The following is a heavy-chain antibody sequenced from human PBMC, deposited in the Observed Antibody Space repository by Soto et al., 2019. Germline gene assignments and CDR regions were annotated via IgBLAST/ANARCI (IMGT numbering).Heavy chain of an antibody. CDR3: AREGRLAASIFHNWFDT. CDR1: GDSVSNNSAA. Sequence: SQTLSLTCAISGDSVSNNSAAWNWIRQSPSRGLEWLGRTYYRSKWFNNYALSVKGRITINPDTSKNQFSLQLNSVTPEDTAVYYCAREGRLAASIFHNWFDTWGQGTLVTVYS. CDR2: TYYRSKWFN. D-gene: IGHD3-3*02. V-gene: IGHV6-1*01. J-gene: IGHJ5*02.